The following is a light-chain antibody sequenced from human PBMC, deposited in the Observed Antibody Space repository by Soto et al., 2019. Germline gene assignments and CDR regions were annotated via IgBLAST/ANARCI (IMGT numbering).Light chain of an antibody. Sequence: QSVLTQPASVSGSPGQSITISCTGTNSDVGGYNYVSWYQQHPGKAPKLMIYEVNNRPSGVSNRFSGSKSGNTVSLTISGLQAEDEADYYCTSYTSSSTYVFGIGTKLTVL. J-gene: IGLJ1*01. V-gene: IGLV2-14*01. CDR2: EVN. CDR1: NSDVGGYNY. CDR3: TSYTSSSTYV.